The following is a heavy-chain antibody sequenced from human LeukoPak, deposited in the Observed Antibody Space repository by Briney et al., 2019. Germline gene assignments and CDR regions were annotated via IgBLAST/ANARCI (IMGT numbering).Heavy chain of an antibody. CDR1: GGSSSGYY. CDR2: INHSGST. CDR3: AGISYNWNDLLAPD. J-gene: IGHJ4*02. V-gene: IGHV4-34*01. Sequence: SETLSLTCAVYGGSSSGYYWSWIRQPPGKGLEWIGEINHSGSTNYNPSLKSRVTISVDTSKNQFSLKLSSVTAADTAVYYCAGISYNWNDLLAPDWGQGTLVTVSS. D-gene: IGHD1-20*01.